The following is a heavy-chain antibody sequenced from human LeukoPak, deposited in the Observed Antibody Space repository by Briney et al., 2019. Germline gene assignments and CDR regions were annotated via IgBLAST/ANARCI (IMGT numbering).Heavy chain of an antibody. V-gene: IGHV4-34*01. CDR2: INHSGST. J-gene: IGHJ4*02. D-gene: IGHD3-22*01. Sequence: SETLSLTCAVYGGSFSGYYWSWIRQPPGKGLEWIGEINHSGSTNYNPSLKSRVTISVDTSKNQFSLKLSSVTAADTAVYYCARERREYYYDSSGYYFFDYWGQGTLVTVSS. CDR1: GGSFSGYY. CDR3: ARERREYYYDSSGYYFFDY.